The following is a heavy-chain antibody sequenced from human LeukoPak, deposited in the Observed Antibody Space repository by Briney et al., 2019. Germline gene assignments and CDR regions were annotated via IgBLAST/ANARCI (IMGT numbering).Heavy chain of an antibody. Sequence: GESLRLSCAASGFTFSSFWMTWVRQAPGKRLEYVANIKQDGTDKYYVGSVKGRFTISRDNAKNSLYLQMNSLRAEDTAVYYCARDGRWLVQDFDYWGQGTLVTVSS. J-gene: IGHJ4*02. CDR1: GFTFSSFW. CDR2: IKQDGTDK. D-gene: IGHD6-19*01. CDR3: ARDGRWLVQDFDY. V-gene: IGHV3-7*01.